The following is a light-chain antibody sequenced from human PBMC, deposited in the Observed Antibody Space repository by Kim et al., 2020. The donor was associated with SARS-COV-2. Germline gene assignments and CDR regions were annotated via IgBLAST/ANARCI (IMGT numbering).Light chain of an antibody. J-gene: IGLJ3*02. V-gene: IGLV3-19*01. CDR2: GKN. Sequence: SSELTQDPAVSVALGQTVRITCQGDSLRSYYASWYQQKPGQAPVLVIYGKNNRPSGIPDRFSGSSSGNTASLTITGPQPEDEADYYCNSRDSSGNHLVFG. CDR3: NSRDSSGNHLV. CDR1: SLRSYY.